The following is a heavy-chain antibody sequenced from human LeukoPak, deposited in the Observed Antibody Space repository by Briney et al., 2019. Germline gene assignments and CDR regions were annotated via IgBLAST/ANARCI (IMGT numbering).Heavy chain of an antibody. V-gene: IGHV1-24*01. D-gene: IGHD4-17*01. CDR2: FDPEDGET. CDR3: ATGGDYVGLFFDY. J-gene: IGHJ4*02. CDR1: GYTLTELS. Sequence: ASVKVSCKVSGYTLTELSMHWVRQAPGKGLEWMGGFDPEDGETIYAQRFQGRVTMTADTSTDTAYMELSSLRSEDTAAYYCATGGDYVGLFFDYWGQGTLVTVSS.